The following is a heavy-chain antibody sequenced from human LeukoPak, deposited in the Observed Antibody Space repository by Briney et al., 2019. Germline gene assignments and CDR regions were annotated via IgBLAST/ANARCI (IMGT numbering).Heavy chain of an antibody. CDR1: GGTFSSYA. D-gene: IGHD2-2*01. J-gene: IGHJ4*02. CDR3: ASDPTGYCSSTSCYGLDY. V-gene: IGHV1-69*13. CDR2: IIPIFGTA. Sequence: ASVTVSCKASGGTFSSYAISWVRQAPGQGLEWMGGIIPIFGTANYAQKFQGRVTITADESTSTAYMELSSLRSEDTAVYYCASDPTGYCSSTSCYGLDYWGQGTLVTVSS.